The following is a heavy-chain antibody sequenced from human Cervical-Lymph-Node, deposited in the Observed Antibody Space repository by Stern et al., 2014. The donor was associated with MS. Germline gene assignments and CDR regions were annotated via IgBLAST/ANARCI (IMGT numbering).Heavy chain of an antibody. J-gene: IGHJ4*02. CDR2: ITPLFDAT. V-gene: IGHV1-69*01. CDR1: GGTFNTFA. D-gene: IGHD2-21*01. CDR3: ARGDSEAPIYYFDY. Sequence: QVQLVESGAEVKKPGSSVKVSCQTSGGTFNTFAISWVRQAPGQGLEWMGGITPLFDATNYAQKFQGRLTITADESTRTVYMELSSLRFDDTAMYYCARGDSEAPIYYFDYWGQGTLVTVSS.